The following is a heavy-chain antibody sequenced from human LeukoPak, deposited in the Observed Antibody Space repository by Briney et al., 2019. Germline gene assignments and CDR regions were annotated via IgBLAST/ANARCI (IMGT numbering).Heavy chain of an antibody. D-gene: IGHD6-13*01. CDR3: AKNDLGSSSWRFYFDY. CDR2: ISGSGGST. J-gene: IGHJ4*02. Sequence: QPGGSLRLSCAASGFTFSSYAMSWVRQAPGKGLEWGSAISGSGGSTYYADSVRGRFTISRDNSKNTLYLQMNSLRAEDTAVYYCAKNDLGSSSWRFYFDYWGQGTLVTVSS. CDR1: GFTFSSYA. V-gene: IGHV3-23*01.